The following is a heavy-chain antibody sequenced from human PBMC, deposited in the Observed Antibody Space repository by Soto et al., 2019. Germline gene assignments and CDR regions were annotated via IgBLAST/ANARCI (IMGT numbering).Heavy chain of an antibody. CDR2: IYYSGST. CDR1: GGSISSYY. CDR3: ARDCSGGSCYFRVDAFDI. Sequence: ETLSLTCTVSGGSISSYYWSWIRQPPGKGLEWIGYIYYSGSTNYNPSLKSRVTISVDTSKNQFSLKLSSVTAADTAMYYCARDCSGGSCYFRVDAFDIWGQGTMVTVSS. V-gene: IGHV4-59*01. J-gene: IGHJ3*02. D-gene: IGHD2-15*01.